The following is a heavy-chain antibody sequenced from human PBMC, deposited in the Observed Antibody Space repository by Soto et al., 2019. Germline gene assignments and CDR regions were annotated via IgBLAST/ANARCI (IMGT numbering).Heavy chain of an antibody. V-gene: IGHV4-31*03. CDR3: AREREEYCSGGTCPNYYYYAMDV. CDR2: IFYSAST. Sequence: SETLSITCTISVDSISIGGYYWSWIRQHRGKGLERIGYIFYSASTYYNPSLKSRLTISVDTSKNQFSLKLSSVTAAATAVYYCAREREEYCSGGTCPNYYYYAMDVWGQGTTVTVSS. CDR1: VDSISIGGYY. D-gene: IGHD2-15*01. J-gene: IGHJ6*02.